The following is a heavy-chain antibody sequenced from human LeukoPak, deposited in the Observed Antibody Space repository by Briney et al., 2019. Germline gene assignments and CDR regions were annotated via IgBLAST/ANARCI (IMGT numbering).Heavy chain of an antibody. CDR1: GFIFSDYA. Sequence: PGGSLRLSCATSGFIFSDYAMNWVRQAPGKGLEWVSLISTSGTTHYTDSVKGRFTISRDNSNNTLYLRMNRLGAEDTAVYYCATVITVVNHIDYWGQGTLVTVSS. CDR3: ATVITVVNHIDY. CDR2: ISTSGTT. J-gene: IGHJ4*02. V-gene: IGHV3-23*01. D-gene: IGHD4-23*01.